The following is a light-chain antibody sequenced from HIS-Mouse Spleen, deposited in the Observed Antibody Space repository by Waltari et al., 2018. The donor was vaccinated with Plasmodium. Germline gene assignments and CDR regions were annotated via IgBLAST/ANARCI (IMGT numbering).Light chain of an antibody. CDR3: SSYTSSSTYV. Sequence: QSALTQPASVSGSPGQSITISCTGTSSDVGGYNYVSWYQQHPGKAPKLMIYEVSKRPAVVSNRFSGSKSGNTASLTSSGLQAEDEADYYCSSYTSSSTYVFGTGTKVTVL. J-gene: IGLJ1*01. V-gene: IGLV2-14*01. CDR1: SSDVGGYNY. CDR2: EVS.